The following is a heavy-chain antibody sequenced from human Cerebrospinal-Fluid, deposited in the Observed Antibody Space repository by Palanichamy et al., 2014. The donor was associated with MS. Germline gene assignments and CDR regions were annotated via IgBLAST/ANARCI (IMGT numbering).Heavy chain of an antibody. D-gene: IGHD3-3*01. J-gene: IGHJ1*01. CDR2: VYQTGAT. CDR1: GDSISSGGYS. CDR3: ARGGFTLFGVIIPYFER. Sequence: QLQLRESGSGLVKPSQTLSLTCSVSGDSISSGGYSWNWIRQPPGKGLEWIGFVYQTGATFYSPSLKSRLSISVDRSKNQFSLNLKSVTAADTAVYYCARGGFTLFGVIIPYFERWGQGTLVTVSS. V-gene: IGHV4-30-2*01.